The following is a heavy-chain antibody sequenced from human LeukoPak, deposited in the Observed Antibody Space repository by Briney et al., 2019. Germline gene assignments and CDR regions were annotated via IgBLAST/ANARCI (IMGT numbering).Heavy chain of an antibody. CDR2: ISSSSSTI. V-gene: IGHV3-48*02. D-gene: IGHD3-16*02. CDR1: GFTFSSYA. Sequence: GRSLRLSCAASGFTFSSYAMTWVRQAPGKGLEWVSYISSSSSTIYYADSVKGRFTISRDNAKNSLYLQMNSLRDEDTAVYYCARDRSPLNDYVWGSYRYTEAYVDYWGQGTLVTVSS. CDR3: ARDRSPLNDYVWGSYRYTEAYVDY. J-gene: IGHJ4*02.